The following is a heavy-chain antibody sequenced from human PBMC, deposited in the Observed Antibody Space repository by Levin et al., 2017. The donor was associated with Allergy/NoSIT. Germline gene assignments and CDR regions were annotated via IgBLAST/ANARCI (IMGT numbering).Heavy chain of an antibody. CDR2: IYPGDSDT. J-gene: IGHJ6*03. D-gene: IGHD1-1*01. CDR3: ARRGTRDYYYYMDV. Sequence: GGSLRLSCQGSGYSFTSYWIGWVRQMPGKGLEWMGIIYPGDSDTRYSPSFQGQVTIPADKSISTAYLQWSSLKASDTAIDYCARRGTRDYYYYMDVWGKGTTVTVSS. CDR1: GYSFTSYW. V-gene: IGHV5-51*01.